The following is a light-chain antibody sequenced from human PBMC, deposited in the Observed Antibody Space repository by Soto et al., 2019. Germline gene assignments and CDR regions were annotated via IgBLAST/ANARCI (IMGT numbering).Light chain of an antibody. Sequence: QSVLTQPPSASGAPGQRVTISCSGSRSNIGSNTVHWYQQFPGTAPKLLVYRTDHRPSGVPDRFSGSKSGTSASLAISGLQSEDEADYYCAAWDDSLNGRVFGGGTKLTVL. CDR3: AAWDDSLNGRV. V-gene: IGLV1-44*01. CDR2: RTD. J-gene: IGLJ3*02. CDR1: RSNIGSNT.